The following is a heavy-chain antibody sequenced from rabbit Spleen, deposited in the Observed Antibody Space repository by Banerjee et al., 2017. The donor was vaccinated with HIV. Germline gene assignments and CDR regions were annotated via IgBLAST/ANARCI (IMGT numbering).Heavy chain of an antibody. J-gene: IGHJ4*01. V-gene: IGHV1S40*01. CDR2: IYSGSSGDT. Sequence: QSLEVSGGDLVKPGASLTLTCTASGFSFSSRYYMCWVRQAPGKGLEWIACIYSGSSGDTYYARWAKGRFTISKTSSTTVTLQMTSLTAANTASYFCARDLDGVIGWNFGWWGPGSLVTVS. CDR3: ARDLDGVIGWNFGW. CDR1: GFSFSSRYY. D-gene: IGHD1-1*01.